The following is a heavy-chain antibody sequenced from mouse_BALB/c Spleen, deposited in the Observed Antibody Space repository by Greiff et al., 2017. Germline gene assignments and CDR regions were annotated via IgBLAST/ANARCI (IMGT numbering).Heavy chain of an antibody. CDR2: IWSGGST. CDR3: ARPSFAY. J-gene: IGHJ3*01. CDR1: GFSLTSYG. Sequence: VKLQESGPGLVQPSQSLSITCTVSGFSLTSYGVHWVRQSPGKGLEWLGVIWSGGSTDYNAAFISRLSISKDNSKSQVFFKMNSLQANDTAIYYCARPSFAYWGQGTLVTVSA. V-gene: IGHV2-2*02.